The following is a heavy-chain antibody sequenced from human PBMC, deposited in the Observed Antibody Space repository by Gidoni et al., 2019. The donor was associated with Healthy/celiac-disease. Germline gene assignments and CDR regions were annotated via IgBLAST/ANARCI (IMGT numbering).Heavy chain of an antibody. Sequence: QVQLQESGPGRVKPSETLSLTCTVSGGSISSYYWSWIRQPAGKGLEWIGRIYTSGSTNYNPSLKSRVTMSVDTSKNQFSLKLSSVTAADTAVYYCARDFDSGSYSGWDYWGQGTLVTVSS. J-gene: IGHJ4*02. CDR2: IYTSGST. D-gene: IGHD1-26*01. CDR1: GGSISSYY. CDR3: ARDFDSGSYSGWDY. V-gene: IGHV4-4*07.